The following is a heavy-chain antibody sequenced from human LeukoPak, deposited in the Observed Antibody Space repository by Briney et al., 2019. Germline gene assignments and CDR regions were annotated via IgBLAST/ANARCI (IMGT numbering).Heavy chain of an antibody. CDR1: GGSITSSSHY. V-gene: IGHV4-39*01. Sequence: SETLSLTCTVSGGSITSSSHYWGGVRQSPGKGLEWLAYIHCSGKTYYNPSLKSRLTISVDTSKNQFSLKLTSVTAADTAIYYCAQSLGSGNWIGNWFDPWGQGTLVTVSS. CDR2: IHCSGKT. CDR3: AQSLGSGNWIGNWFDP. D-gene: IGHD1-1*01. J-gene: IGHJ5*02.